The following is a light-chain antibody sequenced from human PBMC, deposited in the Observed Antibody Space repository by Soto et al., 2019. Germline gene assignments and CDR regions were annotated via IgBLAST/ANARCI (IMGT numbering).Light chain of an antibody. J-gene: IGKJ1*01. V-gene: IGKV3-11*01. CDR2: EAS. Sequence: EIVLTQSPATLSLSPGERATLSCRASQSVSSYLAWYQQKPGQAPRLLIYEASNRATGIPARFSGSGSGTDFTLTISSLEPEDSAVYYCQQRSNWPPWTFGQGTKVEIK. CDR3: QQRSNWPPWT. CDR1: QSVSSY.